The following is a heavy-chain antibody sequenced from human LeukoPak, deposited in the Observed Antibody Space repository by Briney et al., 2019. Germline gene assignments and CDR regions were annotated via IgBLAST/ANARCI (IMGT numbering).Heavy chain of an antibody. Sequence: GGSLRLSCAASGFTFSTYSMNWVRQAPGKGLEWVSSISSSSSYIYYADSLKGRFTISRDNAKNSLYLQMNSLRAEDTAVYYCAREGADYYDSSGYVYFHHWGQGTLVTVSS. J-gene: IGHJ1*01. CDR1: GFTFSTYS. CDR3: AREGADYYDSSGYVYFHH. CDR2: ISSSSSYI. D-gene: IGHD3-22*01. V-gene: IGHV3-21*01.